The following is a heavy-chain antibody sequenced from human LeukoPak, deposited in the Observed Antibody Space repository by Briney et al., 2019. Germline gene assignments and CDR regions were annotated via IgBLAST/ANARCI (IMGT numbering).Heavy chain of an antibody. D-gene: IGHD6-6*01. J-gene: IGHJ2*01. CDR3: GGYSSSPSHWYFDL. CDR2: IYYSGST. Sequence: TSQTLSLTCTVSGSSISSGDYYWSWIRQPPGKGLEWIGYIYYSGSTYYNPSLKSRVTISVDTSKNQFSLKLSSVTAADTAVYYCGGYSSSPSHWYFDLWGRGTLVTVSS. CDR1: GSSISSGDYY. V-gene: IGHV4-30-4*01.